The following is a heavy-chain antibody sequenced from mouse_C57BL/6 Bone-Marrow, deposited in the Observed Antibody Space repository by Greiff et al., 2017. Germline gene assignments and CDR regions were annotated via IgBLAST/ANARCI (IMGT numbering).Heavy chain of an antibody. V-gene: IGHV1-69*01. CDR2: IDPSDSYT. CDR1: GYTFTSYW. Sequence: QVQLQQPGAELVMPGASVKLSCKASGYTFTSYWMHWVKQRPGQGLEWIGEIDPSDSYTNYNQKFKGKSTLTVDKSSSTAYMQLSSLTSGDSAVYYCARPFAYGGRGNLVTVTA. J-gene: IGHJ3*01. CDR3: ARPFAY.